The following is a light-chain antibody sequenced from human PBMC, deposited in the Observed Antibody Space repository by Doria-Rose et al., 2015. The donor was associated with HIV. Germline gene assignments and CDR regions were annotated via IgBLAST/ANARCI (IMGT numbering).Light chain of an antibody. Sequence: TQSPSSLAVSVGDRVTITCQASRDIGNSVGWYQQKPGKAPRLLIFDASKLETGVPSGFSGSGSGTHFTFTINSLQAEDIATYYCQHYDDFPYSFGQGTKLEL. CDR3: QHYDDFPYS. CDR1: RDIGNS. CDR2: DAS. V-gene: IGKV1-33*01. J-gene: IGKJ2*03.